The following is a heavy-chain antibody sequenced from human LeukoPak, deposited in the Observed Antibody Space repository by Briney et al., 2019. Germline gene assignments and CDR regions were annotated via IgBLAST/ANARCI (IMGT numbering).Heavy chain of an antibody. CDR3: ARAIAGYYYYMDV. CDR1: GGSISSYY. J-gene: IGHJ6*03. Sequence: SETLSLTCTVSGGSISSYYWSWIRQPAGTALEWIGRIYTSGTITYNPSLKSRVTMSVDTSKNQFSLKLSSVTAADTAVYYCARAIAGYYYYMDVWGKGTTVTVSS. D-gene: IGHD3-22*01. V-gene: IGHV4-4*07. CDR2: IYTSGTI.